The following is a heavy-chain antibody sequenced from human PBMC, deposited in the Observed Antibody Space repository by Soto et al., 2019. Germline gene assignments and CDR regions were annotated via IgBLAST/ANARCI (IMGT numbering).Heavy chain of an antibody. J-gene: IGHJ4*02. CDR2: ISYDGSNK. CDR1: GFTFSSYG. Sequence: PGGSLRLSCAASGFTFSSYGMHWVRQAPGKVLEWVAVISYDGSNKYYADSVKGRFTISRDNSKNTLYLQMNSLRAEDTAVYYCAKDRGGYHELIYFDYWGQGTLVTVSS. D-gene: IGHD5-18*01. CDR3: AKDRGGYHELIYFDY. V-gene: IGHV3-30*18.